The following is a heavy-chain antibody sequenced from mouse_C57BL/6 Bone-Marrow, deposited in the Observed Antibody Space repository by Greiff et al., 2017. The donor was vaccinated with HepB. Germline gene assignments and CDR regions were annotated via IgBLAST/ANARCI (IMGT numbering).Heavy chain of an antibody. J-gene: IGHJ1*03. CDR2: TFYSGIT. D-gene: IGHD1-2*01. CDR3: ARAITTMGYFDV. V-gene: IGHV3-3*01. Sequence: EVQLVESGPSLVRPSQTLSLTCTVTGFSINSDCYWIWIRQFPGNKLEYIGYTFYSGITSYNPSLESRTYITRDTSKNQFSLKLSSVTTEDTATYYCARAITTMGYFDVWGTGTTVTVSS. CDR1: GFSINSDCY.